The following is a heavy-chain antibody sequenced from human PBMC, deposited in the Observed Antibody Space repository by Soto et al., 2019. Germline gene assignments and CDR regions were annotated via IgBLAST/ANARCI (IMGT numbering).Heavy chain of an antibody. Sequence: EVQLLESGGGLVQPGGSLRLSCTASGFTFSDHAMTWVRQAPGKGLEWVSGISGGGSGAYYADSVKGRFTVSRANSKNTLFLQMDSLRAEDTAAYYCAIDLWWYTHWGQGTLVTVSS. J-gene: IGHJ4*02. CDR3: AIDLWWYTH. CDR1: GFTFSDHA. CDR2: ISGGGSGA. V-gene: IGHV3-23*01. D-gene: IGHD2-15*01.